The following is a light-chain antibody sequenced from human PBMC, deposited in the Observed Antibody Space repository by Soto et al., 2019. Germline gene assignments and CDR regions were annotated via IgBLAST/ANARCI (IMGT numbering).Light chain of an antibody. CDR2: RAS. Sequence: EVVLTQSPVTLSVSPGERATLSCRASQSININLAWYQQRPGQTPRLLIYRASTRATGIPARFSGSGSETEFTLTISSLQSEDFALYYCLQYDHWPPYTFGQGTNLEI. CDR3: LQYDHWPPYT. J-gene: IGKJ2*01. V-gene: IGKV3D-15*01. CDR1: QSININ.